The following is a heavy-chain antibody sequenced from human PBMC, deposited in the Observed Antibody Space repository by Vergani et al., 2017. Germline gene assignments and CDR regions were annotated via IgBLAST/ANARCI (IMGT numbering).Heavy chain of an antibody. J-gene: IGHJ3*01. CDR2: IDPSDSYT. Sequence: EVQLVQSGAEVKKPGESLRISCKGSGYSFTSYWISWVRQMPGKGLEWMGRIDPSDSYTNYSPSFQGHVTIPADKSISTTYLQWSSLKPSDTAMYYCAGRERIITMVRGVNEVDYWGQGIMVTVSS. CDR1: GYSFTSYW. V-gene: IGHV5-10-1*03. D-gene: IGHD3-10*01. CDR3: AGRERIITMVRGVNEVDY.